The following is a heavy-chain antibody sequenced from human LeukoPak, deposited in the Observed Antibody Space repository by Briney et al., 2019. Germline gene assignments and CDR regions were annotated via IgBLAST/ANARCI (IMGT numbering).Heavy chain of an antibody. CDR3: ARVIGSAGYGMDV. CDR2: IYSGGST. Sequence: GGSLRLSCAASGFTVSSNYMSWVRQAPGKGLEWVSVIYSGGSTYYADSEKGRFTISRDNSKNTLYLQMNSLRAEDTAVYYCARVIGSAGYGMDVWGQGTTVTVSS. J-gene: IGHJ6*02. D-gene: IGHD3-22*01. V-gene: IGHV3-53*01. CDR1: GFTVSSNY.